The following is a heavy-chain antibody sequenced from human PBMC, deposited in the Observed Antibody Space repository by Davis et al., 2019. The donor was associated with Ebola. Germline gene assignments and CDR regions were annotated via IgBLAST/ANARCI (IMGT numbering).Heavy chain of an antibody. J-gene: IGHJ6*02. CDR3: AKEIYSGSTLGVYYYYGMDV. CDR2: ISGSGGST. CDR1: GFTFSSYA. Sequence: GESLKISCAASGFTFSSYAMIWVRQAPGKGLEWVSAISGSGGSTYYADSVKGRFTISRDNSKNTLYLQMNSLRAEDTAVYYCAKEIYSGSTLGVYYYYGMDVWGQGTTVTVSS. D-gene: IGHD1-26*01. V-gene: IGHV3-23*01.